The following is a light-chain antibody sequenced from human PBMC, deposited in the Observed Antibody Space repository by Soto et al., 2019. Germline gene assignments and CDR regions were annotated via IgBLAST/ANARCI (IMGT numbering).Light chain of an antibody. V-gene: IGKV3-20*01. CDR1: QSVSSSF. J-gene: IGKJ1*01. CDR2: GAS. CDR3: QQYHRSPWT. Sequence: EIVLTQSPGTLSLSPGERATLSCRASQSVSSSFLAWYQQKPGQAPRLLLYGASIRATGIPDRFSGSVSGTVFTDFTLNISGLEPEDFAVYFCQQYHRSPWTFGLGTKVEF.